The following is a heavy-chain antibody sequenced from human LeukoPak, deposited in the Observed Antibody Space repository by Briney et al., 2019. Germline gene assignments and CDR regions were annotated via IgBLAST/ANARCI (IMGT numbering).Heavy chain of an antibody. D-gene: IGHD5-24*01. Sequence: GGSLRLSCAASGFTFSSYSMSWVRQAPGKGLEWVSVIYSGGSTYYADSVKGRSTISRDNSKNTLYLQMNSLRAEDTAVYYCARAKRWLQLIDYWGQGTLVTVSS. CDR3: ARAKRWLQLIDY. V-gene: IGHV3-53*01. CDR2: IYSGGST. J-gene: IGHJ4*02. CDR1: GFTFSSYS.